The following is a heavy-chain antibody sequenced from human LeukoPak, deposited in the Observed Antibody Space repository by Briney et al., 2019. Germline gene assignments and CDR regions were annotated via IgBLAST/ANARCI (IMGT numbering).Heavy chain of an antibody. CDR3: ARGVWEYYDSSGYSFHA. CDR2: LYYSGST. Sequence: SEPLSLTCTVCGGHISSYYWSWIRPPPGEGLEGIGYLYYSGSTNHNPSLKSRVTISVDTSTNQFSLKWSSVTAADTAVYYCARGVWEYYDSSGYSFHAWGQGTLVTVSS. CDR1: GGHISSYY. V-gene: IGHV4-59*01. J-gene: IGHJ5*02. D-gene: IGHD3-22*01.